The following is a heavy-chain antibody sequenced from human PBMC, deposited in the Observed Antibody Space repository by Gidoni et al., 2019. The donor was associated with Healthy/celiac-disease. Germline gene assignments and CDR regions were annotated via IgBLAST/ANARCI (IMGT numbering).Heavy chain of an antibody. CDR2: IYYGGST. J-gene: IGHJ3*02. D-gene: IGHD1-7*01. CDR1: CGSISSYY. Sequence: QVQLQESGPGLVRSSETLSLTGTVSCGSISSYYWTWIRQPPGKGLEWIGYIYYGGSTDYNPSLRNRVTISIDTSKNQFSLKLSSVTAADTAVYYCAAGDWNYHACDIWGQGTMVTVSS. V-gene: IGHV4-59*01. CDR3: AAGDWNYHACDI.